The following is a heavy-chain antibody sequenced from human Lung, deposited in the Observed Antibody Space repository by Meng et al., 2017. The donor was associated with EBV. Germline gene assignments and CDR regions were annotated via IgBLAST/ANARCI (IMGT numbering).Heavy chain of an antibody. CDR3: ARGSCDCGSTTCSTFDY. CDR1: IYIFTNYA. J-gene: IGHJ4*02. CDR2: NNTNTGNP. Sequence: LQTWYDITKPAASMSGSCNASIYIFTNYAMNWVRQAPGQGLEWMGWNNTNTGNPYYAQDFTGRFFISLYTSVSTAYLQISGLKAEDTSLYYCARGSCDCGSTTCSTFDYWGQGSLVTVSS. V-gene: IGHV7-4-1*02. D-gene: IGHD2/OR15-2a*01.